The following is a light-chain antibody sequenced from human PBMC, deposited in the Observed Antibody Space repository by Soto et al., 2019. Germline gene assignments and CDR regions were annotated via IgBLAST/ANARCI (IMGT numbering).Light chain of an antibody. J-gene: IGKJ4*01. CDR3: QKRSNWPPALT. CDR1: QSVSSY. CDR2: DAS. Sequence: EIVLTQSPATLFLSPGERATLSCRASQSVSSYLAWYQQKPGQAPRLLIYDASNRATGIPARFSGSGSGTDFTLTISSLEPEDFAVYYCQKRSNWPPALTFGGGTKVEIK. V-gene: IGKV3-11*01.